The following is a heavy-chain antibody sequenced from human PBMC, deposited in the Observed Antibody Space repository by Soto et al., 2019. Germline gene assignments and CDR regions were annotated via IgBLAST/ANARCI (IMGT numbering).Heavy chain of an antibody. D-gene: IGHD6-19*01. CDR3: ARGGLLPDY. CDR2: ISHSGST. V-gene: IGHV4-30-2*01. CDR1: GGSISSGGYS. J-gene: IGHJ4*02. Sequence: QLQLQESGSGLVKPSQTLSLTCAVSGGSISSGGYSWSWIRQPPGKGLEWIGYISHSGSTYYNPTLMSRVTISVDRYNNQLSLKLSSVTAADTAVYYCARGGLLPDYWGQGTLVTVSS.